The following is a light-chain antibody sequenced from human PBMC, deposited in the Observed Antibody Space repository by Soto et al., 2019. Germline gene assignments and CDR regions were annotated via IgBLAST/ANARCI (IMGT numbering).Light chain of an antibody. CDR1: QSISSY. Sequence: DIQMTQSPSSLSASVGDRVTITCRASQSISSYLNWYQQKPGKAPKLLIYAASSLQSGVPTRFSCRGSGTDFTLTISSLQPEDFATCYCQQRYSTPFTFGPGTKADIK. J-gene: IGKJ3*01. CDR3: QQRYSTPFT. V-gene: IGKV1-39*01. CDR2: AAS.